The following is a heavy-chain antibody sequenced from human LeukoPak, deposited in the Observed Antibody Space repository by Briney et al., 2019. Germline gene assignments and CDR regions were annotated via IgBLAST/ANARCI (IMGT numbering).Heavy chain of an antibody. CDR1: GFTFSSYG. V-gene: IGHV3-30*18. J-gene: IGHJ3*02. D-gene: IGHD3-22*01. CDR2: ISYDGSNK. CDR3: AKDQGSGYYAPKEYAFDI. Sequence: GGSLRLSCAASGFTFSSYGMHWVRQAPGKGLEWVAVISYDGSNKYYADSVKGRFTISRDNSKNTLYLQMNSLRAEDTAVYYCAKDQGSGYYAPKEYAFDIWGQGTMVTVSS.